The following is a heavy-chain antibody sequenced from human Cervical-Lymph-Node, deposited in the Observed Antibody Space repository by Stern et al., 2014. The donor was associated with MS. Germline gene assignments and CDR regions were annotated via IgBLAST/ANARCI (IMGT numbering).Heavy chain of an antibody. J-gene: IGHJ4*02. CDR1: GLVFGDYA. D-gene: IGHD2-8*01. CDR2: IRSKTYGGSA. V-gene: IGHV3-49*04. CDR3: ATYCTNGVCQMPLFQY. Sequence: EVQLVESGGGLVQPGRSLRLSCTASGLVFGDYAVRWVRQAPGKGLEWVAFIRSKTYGGSAEYAAAVTGTITIDRDNDNNIDELQMSRLKTEDTAFYYCATYCTNGVCQMPLFQYWGQGTLVTVSS.